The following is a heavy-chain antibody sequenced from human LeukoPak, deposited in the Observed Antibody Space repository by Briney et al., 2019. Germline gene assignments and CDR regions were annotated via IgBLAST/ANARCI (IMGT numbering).Heavy chain of an antibody. CDR2: LYSDDSA. Sequence: GGSLRLSCVASGFSISSGYMTWARQAPGKALEWVSLLYSDDSAYYPDSVKGRFTISRDNSKSTLHLQMDTLRTEDTAMYYCARDPWQGSTTLHWGQGIMGTVSS. V-gene: IGHV3-66*02. CDR3: ARDPWQGSTTLH. CDR1: GFSISSGY. D-gene: IGHD1-26*01. J-gene: IGHJ4*02.